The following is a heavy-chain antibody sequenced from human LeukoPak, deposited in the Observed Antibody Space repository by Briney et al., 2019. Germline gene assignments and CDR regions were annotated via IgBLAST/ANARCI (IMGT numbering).Heavy chain of an antibody. D-gene: IGHD5-24*01. CDR3: ARAGAADLQVDY. V-gene: IGHV4-59*01. Sequence: SETLSLTCTVSGGSISSYYWSWIRQPPGKGLEWIGYIYYSGSTNYNPSLKSRVTISVDTSKNQFSLKLSSVTAADTAVYYCARAGAADLQVDYWGQGTLVTVSS. CDR1: GGSISSYY. CDR2: IYYSGST. J-gene: IGHJ4*02.